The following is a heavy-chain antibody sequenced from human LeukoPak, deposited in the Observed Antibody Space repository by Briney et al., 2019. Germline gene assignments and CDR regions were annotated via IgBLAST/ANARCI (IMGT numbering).Heavy chain of an antibody. D-gene: IGHD3-22*01. CDR2: ISGSGGST. V-gene: IGHV3-23*01. Sequence: GGSLRLSCAASGFTFSSYAMSWVRQAPGKGLEWVSAISGSGGSTYYADSVKGRFTISRDNSKNTLYLQMNSLRAEDTAVYYCAKDRSPYSYYDSSGNLDYWGQGTLVTVSS. J-gene: IGHJ4*02. CDR3: AKDRSPYSYYDSSGNLDY. CDR1: GFTFSSYA.